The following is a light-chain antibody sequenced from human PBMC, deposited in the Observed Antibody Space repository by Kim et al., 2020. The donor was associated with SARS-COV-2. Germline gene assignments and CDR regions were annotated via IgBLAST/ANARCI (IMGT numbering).Light chain of an antibody. Sequence: GDRVTITCRASQDISNYLAWFQLKPGKAPKLLIYAASALQPGVPSRFSGSGSGTDFTQTVPSLQPEDVASYYCQKCDSAPWTFGRGTKVDI. J-gene: IGKJ1*01. CDR1: QDISNY. CDR3: QKCDSAPWT. V-gene: IGKV1-27*01. CDR2: AAS.